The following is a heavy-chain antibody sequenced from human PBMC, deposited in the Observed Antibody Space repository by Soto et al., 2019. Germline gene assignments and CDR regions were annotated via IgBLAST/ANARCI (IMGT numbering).Heavy chain of an antibody. V-gene: IGHV4-39*01. CDR3: ARHGAYGWFDP. D-gene: IGHD2-21*01. CDR1: GGSISSSSYN. Sequence: QLQLQESGPGLVKPSETLSLTCTVSGGSISSSSYNWGWIRQPPGKGLEWIASIHHSGSPDHNPSRRSRVTISVDTSKNQFSLTLSSVTAADAAVYYCARHGAYGWFDPWGQGTLVNVSS. CDR2: IHHSGSP. J-gene: IGHJ5*02.